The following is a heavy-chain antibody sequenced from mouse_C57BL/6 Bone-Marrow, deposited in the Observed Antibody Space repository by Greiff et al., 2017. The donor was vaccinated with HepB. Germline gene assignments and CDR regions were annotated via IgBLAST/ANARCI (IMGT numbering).Heavy chain of an antibody. Sequence: EVMLQQSGPELVKPGASVKISCKASGYSFTGYYMNWVKQSPEKSLEWIGEINPSTGGTTYNQKFKAKATLTVDKSSSKAYMQLKSLTSEDSAVYYCATEIYYGNYNYAMDYWGQGTSVTVSS. CDR3: ATEIYYGNYNYAMDY. J-gene: IGHJ4*01. D-gene: IGHD2-1*01. CDR1: GYSFTGYY. V-gene: IGHV1-42*01. CDR2: INPSTGGT.